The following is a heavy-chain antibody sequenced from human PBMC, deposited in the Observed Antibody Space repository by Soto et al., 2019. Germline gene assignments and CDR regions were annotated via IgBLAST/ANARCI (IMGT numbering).Heavy chain of an antibody. CDR1: GFTFSSYA. Sequence: PGGSPRLSCAASGFTFSSYAMSWVRQAPGKGLEWVSAISGSGGSTHYADSVKGRFTISRDNSKNTLYLQMNSLRAEDTAVYYCAKGFVVGATTNYYGMDVWGQGTTVTVSS. CDR2: ISGSGGST. V-gene: IGHV3-23*01. D-gene: IGHD1-26*01. J-gene: IGHJ6*02. CDR3: AKGFVVGATTNYYGMDV.